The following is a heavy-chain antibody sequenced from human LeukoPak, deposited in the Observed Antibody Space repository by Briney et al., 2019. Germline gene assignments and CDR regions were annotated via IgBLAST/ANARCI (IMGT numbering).Heavy chain of an antibody. CDR3: ARAYYDYVWGSHRYAVGEYYFDY. Sequence: SGTLSLTCAVYGGSFSVYYWSWIRQPPGKGLEWIGEINHSGSTNYNPSLKSRVTISVDTSKNQFSLKLSSVTAADTAVYYCARAYYDYVWGSHRYAVGEYYFDYWGQGTLVTVSS. D-gene: IGHD3-16*02. V-gene: IGHV4-34*01. CDR2: INHSGST. CDR1: GGSFSVYY. J-gene: IGHJ4*02.